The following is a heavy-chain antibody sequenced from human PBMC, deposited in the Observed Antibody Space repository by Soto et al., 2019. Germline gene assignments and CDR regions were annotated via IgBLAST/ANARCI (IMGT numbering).Heavy chain of an antibody. J-gene: IGHJ5*02. CDR2: IDPSDSYT. V-gene: IGHV5-10-1*01. D-gene: IGHD2-2*02. Sequence: PGESLKTSCKGSGYSFTSYWISWGRQMPGKGLEMMGRIDPSDSYTNYSPSFQGHVTISANKTISTAYLQWSSLKASDTAMYYCVKSNYLLLYFSNWFDPWGQGTLVTVSS. CDR1: GYSFTSYW. CDR3: VKSNYLLLYFSNWFDP.